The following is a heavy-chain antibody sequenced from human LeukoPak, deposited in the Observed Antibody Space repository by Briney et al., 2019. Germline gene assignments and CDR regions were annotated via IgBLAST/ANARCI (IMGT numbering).Heavy chain of an antibody. Sequence: GESLKISCKGSGYSFTSYWISWVRQMPGKGLEWMGRIDPSDSYTNYSPSFQGHVTISADKSISTTYLQWSSLKASDTAMYYCARVYDILTGYYDWGQGTMVTVSS. CDR3: ARVYDILTGYYD. CDR1: GYSFTSYW. J-gene: IGHJ3*01. D-gene: IGHD3-9*01. CDR2: IDPSDSYT. V-gene: IGHV5-10-1*01.